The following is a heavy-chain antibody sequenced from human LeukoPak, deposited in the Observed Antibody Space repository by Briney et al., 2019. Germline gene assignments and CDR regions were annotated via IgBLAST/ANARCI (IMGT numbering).Heavy chain of an antibody. D-gene: IGHD6-19*01. Sequence: PGGSLRLSCAASGFAFSVYAMSWLRQPPGKGLEWVSTINANSGTTSYAASVRGRFTISRDNSKNTLYLQLNTLRADDTATCYCAKPISGGLAVTADWFHPWGQGTLVTVSS. J-gene: IGHJ5*02. CDR1: GFAFSVYA. CDR3: AKPISGGLAVTADWFHP. CDR2: INANSGTT. V-gene: IGHV3-23*01.